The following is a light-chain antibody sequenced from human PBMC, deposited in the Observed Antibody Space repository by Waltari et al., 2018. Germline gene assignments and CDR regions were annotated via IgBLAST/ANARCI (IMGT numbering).Light chain of an antibody. J-gene: IGKJ2*01. V-gene: IGKV4-1*01. CDR3: QQYYTTLYT. Sequence: DIVMTQSPDSLAVSLGERATINCKSSQSLLYRANNKNCLAWYQQKPGQPPKLLVYWASTRESGVPDRFSGSGSGADFTLTISSLQAEDVAVYYCQQYYTTLYTFGQGTKLEIK. CDR2: WAS. CDR1: QSLLYRANNKNC.